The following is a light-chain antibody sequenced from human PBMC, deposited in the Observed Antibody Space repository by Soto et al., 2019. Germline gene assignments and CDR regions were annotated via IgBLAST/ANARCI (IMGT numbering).Light chain of an antibody. CDR1: SSDVGDYNY. CDR2: EVN. CDR3: XXYAGSSHVV. V-gene: IGLV2-8*01. J-gene: IGLJ2*01. Sequence: QSALTQPPSASGSPGQSVTISCTGTSSDVGDYNYVSWYQQHPGKAPKLMIYEVNKRPSGVPDRFSGAKSGNTASLTVSGXXXXXXXXXXCXXYAGSSHVVFGGGTKLTVL.